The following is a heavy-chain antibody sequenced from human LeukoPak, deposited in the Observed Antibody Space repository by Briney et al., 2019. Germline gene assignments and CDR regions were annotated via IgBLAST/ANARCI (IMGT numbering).Heavy chain of an antibody. D-gene: IGHD2-2*01. V-gene: IGHV1-69*05. Sequence: GASVKVSCKASGGTFSSYAISWVRQAPGQGLEWMGGTIPIFGAANYAQKFQGRVTVTTDESTSTAYMELSSLRSEETAVYYCARSGRDIVVVPAAEPYNWFDPWGQGTLVTVSS. J-gene: IGHJ5*02. CDR2: TIPIFGAA. CDR3: ARSGRDIVVVPAAEPYNWFDP. CDR1: GGTFSSYA.